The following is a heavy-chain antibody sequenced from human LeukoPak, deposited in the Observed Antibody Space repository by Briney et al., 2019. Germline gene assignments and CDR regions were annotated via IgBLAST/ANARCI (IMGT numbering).Heavy chain of an antibody. CDR2: IDWNSGST. V-gene: IGHV3-9*01. D-gene: IGHD2-15*01. CDR3: ARDLGGWYFDY. CDR1: GFTFDDYA. J-gene: IGHJ4*02. Sequence: GGSLRLSCAASGFTFDDYAMHWVRQAPGKGLEWVSGIDWNSGSTGYADSVKGRFTISRDNAKNSLYLQMNSLRAEDTAMYYCARDLGGWYFDYWGQGTLVTVSS.